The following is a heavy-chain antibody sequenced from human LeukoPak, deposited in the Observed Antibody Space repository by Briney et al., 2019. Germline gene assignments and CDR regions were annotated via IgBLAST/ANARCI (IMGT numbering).Heavy chain of an antibody. Sequence: PGGSLRLSCEASGFTFSSYAMSWVRQAPGKGLEWVSGISGSGDSTYYAYSVKGRFAIYRDNSKNTLYLQMNSLRAEDTAVFYYAKDRERELLHWFDPWGQGTLVTVSS. CDR3: AKDRERELLHWFDP. J-gene: IGHJ5*02. V-gene: IGHV3-23*01. D-gene: IGHD1-26*01. CDR1: GFTFSSYA. CDR2: ISGSGDST.